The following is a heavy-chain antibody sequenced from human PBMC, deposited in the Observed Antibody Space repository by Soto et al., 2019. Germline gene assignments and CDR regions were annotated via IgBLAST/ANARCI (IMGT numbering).Heavy chain of an antibody. CDR2: IYYSGST. D-gene: IGHD1-26*01. V-gene: IGHV4-30-4*08. CDR3: ARDLVGADYYYYGMDV. J-gene: IGHJ6*02. Sequence: TYTVSDGKSINRGCCWIRISQPPGKGLEWIGYIYYSGSTYYNPSLKSRVTISVDTSKNQFSLKLSSVTAADTAVYYCARDLVGADYYYYGMDVWGQGTTVTVSS. CDR1: DGKSINRGCC.